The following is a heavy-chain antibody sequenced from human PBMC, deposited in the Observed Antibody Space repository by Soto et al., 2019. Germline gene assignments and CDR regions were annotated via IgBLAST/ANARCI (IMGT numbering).Heavy chain of an antibody. Sequence: ASVKVSCKASGYTFTGYYMHWVRQAPGQGLEWMGWINPNSGGTNYAQKFQGWVTMTRDTSISTAYMELSRLRSDNTAVYYCARAGYCSSTSCYDFDYWGQGTLVTVSS. CDR1: GYTFTGYY. CDR2: INPNSGGT. J-gene: IGHJ4*02. V-gene: IGHV1-2*04. D-gene: IGHD2-2*03. CDR3: ARAGYCSSTSCYDFDY.